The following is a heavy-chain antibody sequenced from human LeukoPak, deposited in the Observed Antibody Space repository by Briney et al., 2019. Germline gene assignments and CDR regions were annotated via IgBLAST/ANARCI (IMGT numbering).Heavy chain of an antibody. CDR3: ARNPPISEGGVAAASKVWDIWFDS. CDR1: GGSISSYY. V-gene: IGHV4-4*09. J-gene: IGHJ5*01. CDR2: IYNSGST. Sequence: SETLSLTCTVSGGSISSYYWSWIRQPPGKGLEWIGYIYNSGSTNYNPSLKSRVTISVDTSKNQFSLKLSSVTAADTAVYYWARNPPISEGGVAAASKVWDIWFDSWGQGTLVTVSS. D-gene: IGHD6-13*01.